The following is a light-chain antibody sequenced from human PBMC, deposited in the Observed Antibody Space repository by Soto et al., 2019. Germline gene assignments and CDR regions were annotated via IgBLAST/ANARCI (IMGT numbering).Light chain of an antibody. Sequence: EIVLTQSPATLSLSTGERATLSCRASESVSDYIAWYQQKPGQPPRLVIYDTSNRATGVPARFSGSGSGTDFTLTISSLEPEDFALYYCQQSTNWHTFGGGTKVEIK. CDR3: QQSTNWHT. CDR2: DTS. CDR1: ESVSDY. V-gene: IGKV3-11*01. J-gene: IGKJ4*01.